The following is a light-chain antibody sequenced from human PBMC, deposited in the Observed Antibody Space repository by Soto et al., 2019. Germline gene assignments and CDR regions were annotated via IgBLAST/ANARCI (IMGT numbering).Light chain of an antibody. CDR1: QSLLHSNGYNY. J-gene: IGKJ1*01. V-gene: IGKV2-28*01. CDR2: LGS. CDR3: MELLIFTR. Sequence: DIVMTQSPLSLPVTPGEPASISCRSSQSLLHSNGYNYLDWYLQKPGKSPQLLIFLGSNRASGVPDRFSGSGPGTDFSRYGSRRELHSVPTRCSMELLIFTRVGQGTTV.